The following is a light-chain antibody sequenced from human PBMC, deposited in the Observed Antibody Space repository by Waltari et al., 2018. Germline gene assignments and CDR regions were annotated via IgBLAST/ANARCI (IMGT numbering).Light chain of an antibody. CDR1: TSNIGSNT. CDR2: SNN. J-gene: IGLJ2*01. CDR3: AAWDDSLKAVL. Sequence: QSVLTQPPSASGPPGQTATISCSGSTSNIGSNTVNWYQQPPGTAPQLLTHSNNQRPSGVPDLFSGSKSGTSASLIISGLQSEDEAEYFCAAWDDSLKAVLFGGGTKLTVL. V-gene: IGLV1-44*01.